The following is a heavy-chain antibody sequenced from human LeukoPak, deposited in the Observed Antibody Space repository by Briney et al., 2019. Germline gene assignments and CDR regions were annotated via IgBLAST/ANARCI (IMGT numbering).Heavy chain of an antibody. CDR3: ARDGHRMYYYGNSDYRFDY. D-gene: IGHD3-22*01. CDR2: INPSGGST. V-gene: IGHV1-46*01. J-gene: IGHJ4*02. CDR1: GYTFTSYY. Sequence: ASVKVSCKASGYTFTSYYMHWVRQAPGQGLEWMGIINPSGGSTSYAQKFQGRVTMTRDMSTSTVYMELSSLRSEDTAVYYCARDGHRMYYYGNSDYRFDYWGQGTLVTVSS.